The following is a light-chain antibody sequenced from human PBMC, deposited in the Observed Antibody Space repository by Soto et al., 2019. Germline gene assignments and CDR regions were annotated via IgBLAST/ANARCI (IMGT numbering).Light chain of an antibody. CDR3: SSYTSSSTV. V-gene: IGLV2-14*01. J-gene: IGLJ2*01. Sequence: QSVLTQPASVSGSPGQSITISCTGISSDVGGYNYVSWYQQHPGKAPKLMIYDVSNRPSGVSNRFSGSKSGNTASLTISGLQAEDEADYYCSSYTSSSTVFGGGTKLT. CDR2: DVS. CDR1: SSDVGGYNY.